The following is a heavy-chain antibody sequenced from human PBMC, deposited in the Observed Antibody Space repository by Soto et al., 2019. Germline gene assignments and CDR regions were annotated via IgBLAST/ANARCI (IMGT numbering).Heavy chain of an antibody. CDR1: GYTFTSYG. D-gene: IGHD5-18*01. CDR3: ARDSWNSYGRGGVDY. V-gene: IGHV1-18*01. CDR2: ISAYNGNT. J-gene: IGHJ4*02. Sequence: ASVKVSCKASGYTFTSYGISWVRQAPGQGLEWMGWISAYNGNTNYAQKLQGRVTMTTDTSTSTAYMELRSLRSDDTAVYYCARDSWNSYGRGGVDYWGQGTLVTVSS.